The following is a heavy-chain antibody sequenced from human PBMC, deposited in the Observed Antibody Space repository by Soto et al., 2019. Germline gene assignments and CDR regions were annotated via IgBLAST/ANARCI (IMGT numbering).Heavy chain of an antibody. J-gene: IGHJ6*02. CDR2: ISAYNGNT. Sequence: SVKVSYKASCYTFTSYGISWVRQAPGQGLEWMGWISAYNGNTNYAQKLQGRVTMTTDTSTSTAYMELRSLRSDDTAVYYCARDQYSSGWYRTHYYYYYGMDVWGQGTTVTVSS. D-gene: IGHD6-19*01. CDR1: CYTFTSYG. CDR3: ARDQYSSGWYRTHYYYYYGMDV. V-gene: IGHV1-18*04.